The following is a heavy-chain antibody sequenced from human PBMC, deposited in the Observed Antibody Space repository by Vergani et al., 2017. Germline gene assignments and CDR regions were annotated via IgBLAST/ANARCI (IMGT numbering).Heavy chain of an antibody. CDR2: ISSSSSYI. Sequence: EVQLVESGGGLVKPGGSLRLSCAASGFTFSSYSMNWVRQAPGKGLEWVSSISSSSSYIYYADSVKGRFTISRDNAKNSLYLQMNSMRAEDTAVYYCARGKVGPPKRHPQIDYWGQGTLVTVSS. D-gene: IGHD2-15*01. J-gene: IGHJ4*02. CDR3: ARGKVGPPKRHPQIDY. CDR1: GFTFSSYS. V-gene: IGHV3-21*01.